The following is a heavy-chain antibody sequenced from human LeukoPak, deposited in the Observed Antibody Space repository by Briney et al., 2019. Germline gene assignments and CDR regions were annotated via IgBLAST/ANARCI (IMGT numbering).Heavy chain of an antibody. Sequence: GASVKVSCKASGYRFNSYGISWVRQAPGQGLEWMGWISGFNGNTNDAQKFQGRVTMTTDTSTSTAYMELRSLTSDDTAVSYCARDRDGYNGGDHWGQGTLVTVSS. J-gene: IGHJ4*02. D-gene: IGHD5-24*01. V-gene: IGHV1-18*01. CDR2: ISGFNGNT. CDR1: GYRFNSYG. CDR3: ARDRDGYNGGDH.